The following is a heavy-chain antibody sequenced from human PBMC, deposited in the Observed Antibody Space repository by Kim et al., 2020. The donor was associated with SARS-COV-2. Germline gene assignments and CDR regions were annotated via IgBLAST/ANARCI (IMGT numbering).Heavy chain of an antibody. CDR3: ASAGILTGYHSYYYYYYGMDV. CDR1: GYTFTSYA. J-gene: IGHJ6*02. CDR2: ISAGNGNT. Sequence: ASVKVSCKASGYTFTSYAMHWVRQAPGQRLEWMGWISAGNGNTKYSQKFQGRVTITRDTSASTAYMELSSLRSEDTTVYYCASAGILTGYHSYYYYYYGMDVWGQGTTVTVSS. V-gene: IGHV1-3*01. D-gene: IGHD3-9*01.